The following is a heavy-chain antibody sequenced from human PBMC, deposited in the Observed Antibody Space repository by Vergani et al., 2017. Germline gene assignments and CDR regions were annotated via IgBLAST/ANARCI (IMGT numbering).Heavy chain of an antibody. CDR1: GFTFSSYG. D-gene: IGHD3-10*02. V-gene: IGHV3-30*02. Sequence: VQLVESGGGLVQPGGSLRLSCAASGFTFSSYGMHWVRQAPGKGLEWVAVIWYDGSNKYYADSVKGRFTISRDNSKNTLYLQMNSLRAEDTALYYCAKDIAYVKGYYFDYWGQGTLVTVSS. J-gene: IGHJ4*02. CDR2: IWYDGSNK. CDR3: AKDIAYVKGYYFDY.